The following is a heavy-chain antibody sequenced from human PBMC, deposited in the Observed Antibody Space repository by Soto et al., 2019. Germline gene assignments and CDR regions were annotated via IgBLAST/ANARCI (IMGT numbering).Heavy chain of an antibody. CDR3: AREGRGKKAGYNGLVSLGY. D-gene: IGHD2-2*02. CDR2: IIPIFNST. Sequence: QVQLVQSGAEVKTPGSSLKVSCKVSGSRFSNYVISWVRQAPGHGPAWLGRIIPIFNSTKYAQSFQGRVTITADKSTSTASLELSSLRSDDTVVYYCAREGRGKKAGYNGLVSLGYWGQGTLVTVSS. CDR1: GSRFSNYV. J-gene: IGHJ4*02. V-gene: IGHV1-69*06.